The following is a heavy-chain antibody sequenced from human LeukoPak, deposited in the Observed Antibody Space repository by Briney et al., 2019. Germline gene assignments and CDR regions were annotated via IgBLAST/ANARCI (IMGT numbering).Heavy chain of an antibody. CDR2: IKSKTDGGTT. V-gene: IGHV3-15*01. CDR1: GFTFSNAW. Sequence: MSGGSLRLSCAASGFTFSNAWMSWVRQAPGKGLEWVGRIKSKTDGGTTDYAAPVKGRFTISRDDSKNTLYLQMNSLKTEDTAVYYCTTDLIFLAVVVPAAPPDAFDIWGQGTMVTVSS. D-gene: IGHD2-2*01. CDR3: TTDLIFLAVVVPAAPPDAFDI. J-gene: IGHJ3*02.